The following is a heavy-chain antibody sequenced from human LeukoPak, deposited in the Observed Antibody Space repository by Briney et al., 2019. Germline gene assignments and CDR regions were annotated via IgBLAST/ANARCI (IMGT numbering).Heavy chain of an antibody. V-gene: IGHV3-7*01. CDR1: GFTFSSYW. CDR3: ARDQGGDYFDN. Sequence: GGSLRLSCAASGFTFSSYWMSWVRQAPGKGLEWVANIKQDGSEKYYVDSVEGRLIISRDNAKNTVYLQMNNLRADDTAVYYCARDQGGDYFDNWGQGTLVTVSS. J-gene: IGHJ4*02. CDR2: IKQDGSEK.